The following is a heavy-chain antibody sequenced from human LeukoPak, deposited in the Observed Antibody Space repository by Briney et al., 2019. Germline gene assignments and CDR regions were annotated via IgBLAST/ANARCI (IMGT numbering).Heavy chain of an antibody. D-gene: IGHD3-10*01. Sequence: PSETLSLTCAVSGGSISSNSYYWGWIRQPPGKGLEWIGSIYYSGSTYYNPSLKSRVTISVDTPKNQFSLKLSSVTAADTAVYYCARAVGSGSFQTYYYYMDVWGKGTTVTISS. CDR3: ARAVGSGSFQTYYYYMDV. CDR1: GGSISSNSYY. V-gene: IGHV4-39*07. CDR2: IYYSGST. J-gene: IGHJ6*03.